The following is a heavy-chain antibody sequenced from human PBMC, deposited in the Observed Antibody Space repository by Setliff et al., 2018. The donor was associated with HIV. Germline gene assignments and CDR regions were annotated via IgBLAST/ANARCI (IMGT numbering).Heavy chain of an antibody. CDR1: GDSVSSKSAA. CDR3: ARGGDWDGNYYMDV. D-gene: IGHD1-1*01. Sequence: SQTLSLTCAISGDSVSSKSAAWNWLRQSPSRGLEWLGRTYYRSKWNSDYAPSVKSRVTINPDTSKNKFSLQLNSVTPEDTAVYYCARGGDWDGNYYMDVWGKGTTVTVSS. V-gene: IGHV6-1*01. CDR2: TYYRSKWNS. J-gene: IGHJ6*03.